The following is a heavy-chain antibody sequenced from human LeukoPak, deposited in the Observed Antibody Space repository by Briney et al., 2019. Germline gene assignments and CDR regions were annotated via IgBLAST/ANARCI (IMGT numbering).Heavy chain of an antibody. J-gene: IGHJ1*01. CDR2: IYYSGST. Sequence: SETLSLTCTVSGGSISRYYWSWIRQPPGKGLEWIGYIYYSGSTNYNPSLKSRVTISVDTSKNQFSLKLSSVTAADTAVYYCARAIWFGEPEYFHHWGQGTLVTVSS. V-gene: IGHV4-59*01. CDR1: GGSISRYY. D-gene: IGHD3-10*01. CDR3: ARAIWFGEPEYFHH.